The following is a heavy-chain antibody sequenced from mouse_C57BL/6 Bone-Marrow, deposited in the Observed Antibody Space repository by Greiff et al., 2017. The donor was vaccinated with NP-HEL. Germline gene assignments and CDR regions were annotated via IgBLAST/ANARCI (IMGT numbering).Heavy chain of an antibody. CDR1: GYTFTSYW. CDR3: ARELTEFAY. V-gene: IGHV1-50*01. D-gene: IGHD1-1*01. Sequence: QVQLQQPGAELVKPGASVKLSCKASGYTFTSYWMQWVKQRPGQGLEWIGEIDPSDSYTNYNHKFKGKATLTVDTSSSTAYMQLSSLTSEDSAVYYCARELTEFAYWGQGTLVTVSA. J-gene: IGHJ3*01. CDR2: IDPSDSYT.